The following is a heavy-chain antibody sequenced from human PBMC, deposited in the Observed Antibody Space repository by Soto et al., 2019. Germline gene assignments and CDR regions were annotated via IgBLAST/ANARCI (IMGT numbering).Heavy chain of an antibody. Sequence: QVQLQESGPGLVKPSETLSLTCTVSGGSISSYYWSWIRQPPGKGLEWIGYMYYSGSTNYNASLKSRVTISVDTSKKQFSLKLSSVTAADTAVYYCARYFGYYDLWGRGTLVTVSS. CDR2: MYYSGST. V-gene: IGHV4-59*01. J-gene: IGHJ2*01. CDR3: ARYFGYYDL. CDR1: GGSISSYY. D-gene: IGHD3-10*01.